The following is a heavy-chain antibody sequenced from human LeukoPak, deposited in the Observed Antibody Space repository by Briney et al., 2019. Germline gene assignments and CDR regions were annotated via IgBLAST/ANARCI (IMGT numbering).Heavy chain of an antibody. CDR2: ISWNSGDI. CDR3: AKLYGYSYGYIDF. D-gene: IGHD5-18*01. J-gene: IGHJ4*02. Sequence: GGSLRLSCAASGFTFDDYAMHWVRQAPGKGLEWVSGISWNSGDIGYADSVKGRFTISRDNAKNSLYLQMNSLRAEDTALYYCAKLYGYSYGYIDFWGQGTLVTVSS. CDR1: GFTFDDYA. V-gene: IGHV3-9*01.